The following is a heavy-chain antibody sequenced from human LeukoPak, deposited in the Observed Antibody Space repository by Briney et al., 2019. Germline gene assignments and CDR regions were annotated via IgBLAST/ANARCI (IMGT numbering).Heavy chain of an antibody. Sequence: SQTLSLTCAISGDGVSSNSAAWNWIRQSPSRGLEWLGRTYYRSKWYNEYAISVKSRITINPDTSKNQFSLQLSSVTPDDTAVYYCARVGGFYSYGMEVWGQGTTVTVSS. J-gene: IGHJ6*02. D-gene: IGHD5-12*01. CDR3: ARVGGFYSYGMEV. V-gene: IGHV6-1*01. CDR2: TYYRSKWYN. CDR1: GDGVSSNSAA.